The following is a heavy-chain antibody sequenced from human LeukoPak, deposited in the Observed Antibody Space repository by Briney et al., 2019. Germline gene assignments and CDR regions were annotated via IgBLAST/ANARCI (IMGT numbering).Heavy chain of an antibody. CDR1: GGSVTSDY. D-gene: IGHD1-26*01. J-gene: IGHJ1*01. CDR3: ARGSGASYRIYFLQ. Sequence: SETLSLTCDVSGGSVTSDYWGWIRQSPGMGLEWIGETNKISPSGGPNYNPSLKSRATMSLDTSKNQVSLKLTSVTAADTAVYFCARGSGASYRIYFLQWGLGTLVSVSS. CDR2: TNKISPSGGP. V-gene: IGHV4-34*01.